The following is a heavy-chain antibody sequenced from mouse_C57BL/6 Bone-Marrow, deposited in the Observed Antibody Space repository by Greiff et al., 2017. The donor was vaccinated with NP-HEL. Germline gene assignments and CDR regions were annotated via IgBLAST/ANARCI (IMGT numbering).Heavy chain of an antibody. CDR1: GFSLTSYG. D-gene: IGHD1-1*01. J-gene: IGHJ1*03. CDR2: IWGDGST. V-gene: IGHV2-3*01. Sequence: VKLMESGPGLVAPSQSLSITCTVSGFSLTSYGVSWVRQPPGKGLEWLGVIWGDGSTNYHSALISSLSISKDNSKGQVFFKLNSLQTDDTATYYCAKGGTTVVDWYFDVWGTGTTVTVSS. CDR3: AKGGTTVVDWYFDV.